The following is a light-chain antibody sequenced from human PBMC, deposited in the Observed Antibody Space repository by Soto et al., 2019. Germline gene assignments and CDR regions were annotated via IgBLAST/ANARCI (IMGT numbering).Light chain of an antibody. CDR3: GTWDSSLSAV. V-gene: IGLV1-51*01. CDR1: SSNIGNNY. J-gene: IGLJ2*01. CDR2: DNN. Sequence: QSVLTQPPSVNAAPGQKVTISCSGSSSNIGNNYVSWYQQLPGTAPKLLIYDNNKRPSGIPDRFSGSKSGTSATLGITGLQTGDEADYYCGTWDSSLSAVFGGGTQLTVL.